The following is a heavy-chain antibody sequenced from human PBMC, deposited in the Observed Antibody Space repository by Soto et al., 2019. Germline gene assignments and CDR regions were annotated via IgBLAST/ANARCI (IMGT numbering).Heavy chain of an antibody. Sequence: GGSLRLSCAASGFTFSSYDMHWVRQATGKGLEWVSAIGTAGDTYYPGSVKGRFTISRENAKNSLYLQMNSLRAEDTAVYYCVQGTEPTRTNYYYYGMDVWGQGTTVTVSS. V-gene: IGHV3-13*01. CDR3: VQGTEPTRTNYYYYGMDV. CDR1: GFTFSSYD. D-gene: IGHD1-1*01. CDR2: IGTAGDT. J-gene: IGHJ6*02.